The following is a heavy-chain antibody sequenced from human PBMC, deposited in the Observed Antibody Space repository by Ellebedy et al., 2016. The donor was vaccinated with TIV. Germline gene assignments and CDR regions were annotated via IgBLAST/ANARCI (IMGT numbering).Heavy chain of an antibody. Sequence: GGSLRLSCAASGFTFTDYHMTWIRQAPGKGPEWISFISSSTAFTNYAGSVKGRFTISRDNAENSLYLQMNSLRAEDTAVYYCARATTSLIDYWGQGTLVTVSS. CDR1: GFTFTDYH. CDR3: ARATTSLIDY. D-gene: IGHD2-2*01. V-gene: IGHV3-11*06. J-gene: IGHJ4*02. CDR2: ISSSTAFT.